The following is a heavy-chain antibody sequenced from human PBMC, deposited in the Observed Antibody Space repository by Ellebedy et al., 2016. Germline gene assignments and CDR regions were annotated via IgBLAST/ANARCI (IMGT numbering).Heavy chain of an antibody. CDR1: GASISTYF. Sequence: SETLSLTXTVSGASISTYFWTWIRQPPGGGLEWIGLIYYSGNTNYNPSLESRVTMSLDTSKNQLSLTLNSVTAADTAVYYCARKDGDYWGPGTQVTVSS. V-gene: IGHV4-59*01. CDR2: IYYSGNT. CDR3: ARKDGDY. D-gene: IGHD2/OR15-2a*01. J-gene: IGHJ4*02.